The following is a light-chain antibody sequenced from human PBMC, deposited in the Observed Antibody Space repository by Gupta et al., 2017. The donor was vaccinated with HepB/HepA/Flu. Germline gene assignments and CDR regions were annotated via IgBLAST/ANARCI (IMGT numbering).Light chain of an antibody. J-gene: IGKJ2*01. CDR2: FGS. CDR3: MKVGQTPYT. CDR1: QRLLERNGHNY. Sequence: DIVMTQSPLSLTVTPGEPASISCRSSQRLLERNGHNYVDWYLQKPEQSPLLLIYFGSYRASGVPDRFSGSGSGTDCTLQISRVEASDVGVYYCMKVGQTPYTFGQGTKLEIK. V-gene: IGKV2-28*01.